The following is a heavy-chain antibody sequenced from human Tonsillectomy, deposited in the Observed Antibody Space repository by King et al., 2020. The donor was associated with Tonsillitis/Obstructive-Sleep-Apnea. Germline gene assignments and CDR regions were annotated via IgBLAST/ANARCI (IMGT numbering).Heavy chain of an antibody. J-gene: IGHJ4*02. Sequence: VQLVESGAEVKKPGSSVKVSCKASGGTFSNYAISWVRQAPGQGLEWMGGIIPIFGPANYAQKFQGRVTITADESTNNAYMELSSLRSEDTAVYYCARGSIWGSYRYLGGTPHPIDYCGQGTLVTVSS. V-gene: IGHV1-69*01. CDR2: IIPIFGPA. CDR1: GGTFSNYA. CDR3: ARGSIWGSYRYLGGTPHPIDY. D-gene: IGHD3-16*02.